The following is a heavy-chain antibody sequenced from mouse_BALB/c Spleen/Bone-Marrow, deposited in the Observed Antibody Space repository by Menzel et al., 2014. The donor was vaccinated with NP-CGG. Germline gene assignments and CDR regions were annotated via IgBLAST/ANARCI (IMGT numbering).Heavy chain of an antibody. V-gene: IGHV1-53*01. CDR3: TRQGTGTFAY. D-gene: IGHD4-1*01. CDR1: GYTFTSYY. J-gene: IGHJ3*01. Sequence: VQGVESGTELVKPGASVKLSCKASGYTFTSYYIYWVKQRPGQGLEWIGEINPSNGGTNFNEKFKSKATLTVDKSSSTAYMQLSSLTSEDSAVYYCTRQGTGTFAYWGPGTLVTVSA. CDR2: INPSNGGT.